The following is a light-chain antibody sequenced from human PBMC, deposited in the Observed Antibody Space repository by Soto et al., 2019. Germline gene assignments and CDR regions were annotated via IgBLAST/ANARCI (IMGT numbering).Light chain of an antibody. Sequence: DVQMTQSPSTLSASVGDRVTITCRASQSISTWLAWYQQKPGKAPNLLIHKASSLESGVPSRFSGSGFGAEFTLTISGLQPEDAATYYCQQYDNYWTFGQGTKVGI. CDR2: KAS. J-gene: IGKJ1*01. V-gene: IGKV1-5*03. CDR1: QSISTW. CDR3: QQYDNYWT.